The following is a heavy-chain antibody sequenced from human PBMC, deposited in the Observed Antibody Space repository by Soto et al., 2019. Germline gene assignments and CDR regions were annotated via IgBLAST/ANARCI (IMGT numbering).Heavy chain of an antibody. CDR1: GFTFGDYY. CDR3: ARARSRSSSADY. D-gene: IGHD6-6*01. J-gene: IGHJ4*02. CDR2: ISSSSSYT. Sequence: PGGSLRLSCAASGFTFGDYYMSWIRQAPGKGLEWVSYISSSSSYTNYADSVKGRFTISRDNAKNSLYLQMNSLRAEDTAVYYCARARSRSSSADYWGQGTLVTVSS. V-gene: IGHV3-11*06.